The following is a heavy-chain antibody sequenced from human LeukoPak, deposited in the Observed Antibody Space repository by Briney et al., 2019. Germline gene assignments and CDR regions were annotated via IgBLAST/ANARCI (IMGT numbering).Heavy chain of an antibody. J-gene: IGHJ5*02. V-gene: IGHV6-1*01. Sequence: QSQTLSLTCAISGVSVSSNSAAWNWIRQSPSRGLEWLGRTYYRSKWYNDSAVSVKSRITINPDTSKNQFSLQLNSVTPKDTAVYYCAREGRDVLRYFDWLFSRWSDPWGQGTLVTVSS. CDR1: GVSVSSNSAA. CDR3: AREGRDVLRYFDWLFSRWSDP. D-gene: IGHD3-9*01. CDR2: TYYRSKWYN.